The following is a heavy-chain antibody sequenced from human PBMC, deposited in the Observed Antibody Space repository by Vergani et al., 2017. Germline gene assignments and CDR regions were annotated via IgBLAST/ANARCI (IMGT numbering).Heavy chain of an antibody. Sequence: QVQLQESGPGLVKTSQTLSLTRPVSGGPISSGDYYWSWIRQPPGKGLEWIGYIYYSCSTYDNPSLKSRVIISVDTSKNQFSLKLSSVTAADTSVYYFARAKYSSNWFDYWGQGTLVTVSS. J-gene: IGHJ4*02. CDR2: IYYSCST. CDR3: ARAKYSSNWFDY. D-gene: IGHD6-13*01. CDR1: GGPISSGDYY. V-gene: IGHV4-30-4*08.